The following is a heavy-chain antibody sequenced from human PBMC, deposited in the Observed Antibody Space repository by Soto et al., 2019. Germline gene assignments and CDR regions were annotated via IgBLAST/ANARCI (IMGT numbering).Heavy chain of an antibody. V-gene: IGHV3-73*02. D-gene: IGHD1-26*01. Sequence: VQLVESGGGLVQPGGSLKLSCAASGFTFSGSAMHWVRQASGKGLEWVGRIRSKANSYATAYAASVKGRFTISRDDSKNTAYLQMNSLKTEDTAVYYCTRRIVGATGFVWGQGTLVTVSS. CDR3: TRRIVGATGFV. CDR1: GFTFSGSA. CDR2: IRSKANSYAT. J-gene: IGHJ4*02.